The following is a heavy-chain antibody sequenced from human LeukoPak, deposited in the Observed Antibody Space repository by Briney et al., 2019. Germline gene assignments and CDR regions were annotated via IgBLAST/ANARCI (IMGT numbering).Heavy chain of an antibody. CDR3: ARDPYSGSYGDYYYYYMDV. CDR1: GFDFNNYN. D-gene: IGHD1-26*01. CDR2: ITSSGTYI. J-gene: IGHJ6*03. Sequence: PGGSLRLSCAASGFDFNNYNMNWVHQAPGKGLEWVSSITSSGTYIYYADSVKGRFTISRDNAKNSLYLQMNSLRPEDTAVYYCARDPYSGSYGDYYYYYMDVWGKGTTVTISS. V-gene: IGHV3-21*01.